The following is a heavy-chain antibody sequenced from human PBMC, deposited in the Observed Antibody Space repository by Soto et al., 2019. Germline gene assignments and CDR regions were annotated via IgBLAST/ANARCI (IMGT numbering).Heavy chain of an antibody. Sequence: EVQLVESGGGLVQPGGSLRLSCAASGFTFGTYAMSWGPQAPGKGLGGVSAMTSSGSAIYYAASVGGRFIISRDNARNTLSLQLNRLRAEDTALYYSARVGGSFFENGGQGTRVTVSS. V-gene: IGHV3-23*04. J-gene: IGHJ4*02. D-gene: IGHD3-16*01. CDR3: ARVGGSFFEN. CDR1: GFTFGTYA. CDR2: MTSSGSAI.